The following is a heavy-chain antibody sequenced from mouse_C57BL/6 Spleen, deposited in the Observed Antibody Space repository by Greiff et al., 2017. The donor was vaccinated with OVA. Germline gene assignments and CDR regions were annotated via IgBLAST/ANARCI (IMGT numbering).Heavy chain of an antibody. CDR3: ARSYYYGSSLDY. Sequence: EVQLQQYGPELVKPGASVKMSCKASGYTFTDYNMHWVKQSHGKSLEWIGYINPNNGGTSYNQKFKGKATLTVNKSSSTAYMELRSLTSEDSAVYYCARSYYYGSSLDYWGQGTTLTVSS. CDR1: GYTFTDYN. CDR2: INPNNGGT. J-gene: IGHJ2*01. D-gene: IGHD1-1*01. V-gene: IGHV1-22*01.